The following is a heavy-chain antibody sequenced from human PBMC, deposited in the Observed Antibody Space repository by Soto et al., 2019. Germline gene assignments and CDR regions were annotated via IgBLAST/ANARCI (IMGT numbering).Heavy chain of an antibody. Sequence: EVQLVEAGGGLIQPGGSLRLSCAVSGLTVSRTQMSWVRQAPGKGLQWVSVIYSGGSTYYANAVKGRFTISRDISENTVYLELDKLTVADPAGYYGARAREPEYSSSIFFDYWGRGTLVTVSS. CDR3: ARAREPEYSSSIFFDY. CDR1: GLTVSRTQ. J-gene: IGHJ4*02. V-gene: IGHV3-53*01. D-gene: IGHD6-6*01. CDR2: IYSGGST.